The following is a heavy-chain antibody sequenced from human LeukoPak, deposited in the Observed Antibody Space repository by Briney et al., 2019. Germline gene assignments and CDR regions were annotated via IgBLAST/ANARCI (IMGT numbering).Heavy chain of an antibody. Sequence: GGSLRLSCAASGFTFSSFWLHWVRQVPGKGLVWVSRISSDGSIISYADSVKGRFAISRDNAQNTLYLQMNSLRAADTAVYYCAKAITGTTAYDYWGQGTLVTVSS. V-gene: IGHV3-74*01. CDR1: GFTFSSFW. CDR3: AKAITGTTAYDY. CDR2: ISSDGSII. J-gene: IGHJ4*02. D-gene: IGHD1-20*01.